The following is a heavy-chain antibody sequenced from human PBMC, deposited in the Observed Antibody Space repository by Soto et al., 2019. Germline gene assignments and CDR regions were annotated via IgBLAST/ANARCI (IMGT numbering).Heavy chain of an antibody. CDR1: GYSFTSYW. CDR3: AREGYCSSTSCYNYYYYGMDV. CDR2: IYPGDSDT. Sequence: RGESLKISCKGSGYSFTSYWIGWVRQMPGKGLEWMGIIYPGDSDTRYSPSFQGQVTISADKSISTAYLQWSSLKASDTAMYYCAREGYCSSTSCYNYYYYGMDVWGQGTTVTVSS. J-gene: IGHJ6*02. D-gene: IGHD2-2*02. V-gene: IGHV5-51*01.